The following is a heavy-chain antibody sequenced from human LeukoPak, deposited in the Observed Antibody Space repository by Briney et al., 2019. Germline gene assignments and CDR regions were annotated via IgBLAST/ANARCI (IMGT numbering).Heavy chain of an antibody. V-gene: IGHV1-2*02. CDR1: GYTFTGYY. J-gene: IGHJ4*02. CDR3: SRSDDYDSSGYYYFDY. CDR2: INPNSGGT. D-gene: IGHD3-22*01. Sequence: ASVKVSXKASGYTFTGYYMHWVRQAPGQGLEWIGWINPNSGGTNYAQKFQGRVTMTRDTSISTAYMELSRLRSDDTAVYYCSRSDDYDSSGYYYFDYWGQGTLVTVSS.